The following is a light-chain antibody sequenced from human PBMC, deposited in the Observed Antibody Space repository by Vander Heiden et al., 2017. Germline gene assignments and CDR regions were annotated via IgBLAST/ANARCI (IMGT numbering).Light chain of an antibody. Sequence: DIQMTQSPSSVSASVGDRDTITCRASQSIRSFLNWYQQKPGKAPQLLFYAASSLQSGVPSRFSGSGSGTDFTLTINSLQPEDFAAYYCQQNFNTPLTFGGGTKVEIK. CDR2: AAS. V-gene: IGKV1-39*01. CDR1: QSIRSF. CDR3: QQNFNTPLT. J-gene: IGKJ4*01.